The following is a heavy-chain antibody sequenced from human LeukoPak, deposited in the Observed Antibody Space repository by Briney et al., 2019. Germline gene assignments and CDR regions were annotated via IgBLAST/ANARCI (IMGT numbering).Heavy chain of an antibody. CDR3: AGDYHCSGGSCYLANDD. V-gene: IGHV3-7*01. CDR2: IKQDGSEK. J-gene: IGHJ4*02. Sequence: GGSLRLSCAASGFTFSSYWMSWVRQAPGKGLEWVANIKQDGSEKYYVDSVKGRFTISRDNAKNSLYLQMNSLRAEDTAVYYCAGDYHCSGGSCYLANDDSGQGTLVTVSS. D-gene: IGHD2-15*01. CDR1: GFTFSSYW.